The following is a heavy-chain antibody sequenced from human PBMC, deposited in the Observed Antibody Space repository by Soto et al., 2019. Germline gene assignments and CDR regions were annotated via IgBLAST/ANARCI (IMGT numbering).Heavy chain of an antibody. D-gene: IGHD5-12*01. CDR2: IIPIFGTG. CDR1: GGTFSTST. CDR3: VRDAPIGSVFSGYDAIDS. Sequence: QVQLEQSGTEVKKPGSSVKVSCKASGGTFSTSTFTWVRQAPGQGLEWMGRIIPIFGTGDYAPKFQGRVLITADKSTSRVYMELSGLKAEDTAVFFCVRDAPIGSVFSGYDAIDSWGQGTLVTVSS. V-gene: IGHV1-69*08. J-gene: IGHJ4*02.